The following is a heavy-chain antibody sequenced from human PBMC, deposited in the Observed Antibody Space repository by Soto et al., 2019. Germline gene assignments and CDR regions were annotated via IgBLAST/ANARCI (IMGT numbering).Heavy chain of an antibody. J-gene: IGHJ6*02. CDR2: ISGSGGST. CDR3: AKDPSRAAGYYYYGMDV. CDR1: GFTFSSYA. D-gene: IGHD6-13*01. V-gene: IGHV3-23*01. Sequence: EVQLLESGGGLVQPGGSLRLSCAASGFTFSSYAMSWVRQAPGKGLEWVPAISGSGGSTYYADSVKGRFTISRDNSKNTLYLQMNSLRAEDTAVYYCAKDPSRAAGYYYYGMDVWGQGTTVTVSS.